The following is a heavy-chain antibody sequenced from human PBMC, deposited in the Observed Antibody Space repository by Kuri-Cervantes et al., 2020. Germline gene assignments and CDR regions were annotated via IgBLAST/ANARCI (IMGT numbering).Heavy chain of an antibody. D-gene: IGHD3-22*01. J-gene: IGHJ6*03. CDR3: ARGRLPRAVRPNHYYDSSDRRYYYMDV. CDR1: GFYFSDFA. Sequence: GESLKISCAASGFYFSDFAMHWVRQAPGRGLEWVAVISHDGSSEYYADSVKGRFTISRDNAKNSLFLQMNSLRAEDTAVYYCARGRLPRAVRPNHYYDSSDRRYYYMDVWGKGTTVTVSS. V-gene: IGHV3-30-3*01. CDR2: ISHDGSSE.